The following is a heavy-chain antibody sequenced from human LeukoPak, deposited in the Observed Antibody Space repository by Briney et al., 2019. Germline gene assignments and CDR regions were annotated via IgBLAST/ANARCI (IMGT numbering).Heavy chain of an antibody. V-gene: IGHV3-30*03. CDR3: ATALYCSSTSCFYFDY. D-gene: IGHD2-2*01. J-gene: IGHJ4*02. CDR1: GFRFSSYG. CDR2: ISDDGSKI. Sequence: GRSLRLSCAASGFRFSSYGMHWVRQAPGKGLEWVAVISDDGSKIYYGDSVKGRFTISRDNSKNTLYLQMNSLRAEDTAVYYCATALYCSSTSCFYFDYWGQGTLVTVSS.